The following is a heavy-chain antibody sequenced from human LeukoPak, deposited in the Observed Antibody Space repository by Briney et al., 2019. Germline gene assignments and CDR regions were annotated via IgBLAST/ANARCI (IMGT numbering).Heavy chain of an antibody. CDR3: ARESTGTTVHRGYYCDY. CDR1: GYTFTSYY. D-gene: IGHD1-7*01. J-gene: IGHJ4*02. V-gene: IGHV1-46*01. Sequence: ASVKVSCKASGYTFTSYYMHWVRQAPGQGFEWMGIINPSGGSTSYAQKFQGRVTMTRDTSTSTVYMELSSLRSEDTAVYYCARESTGTTVHRGYYCDYWGQGTLVTVSS. CDR2: INPSGGST.